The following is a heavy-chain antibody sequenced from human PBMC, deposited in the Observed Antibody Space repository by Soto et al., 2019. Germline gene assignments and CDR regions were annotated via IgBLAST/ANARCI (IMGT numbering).Heavy chain of an antibody. Sequence: GGSLRLSCTASGFTFRTYAMTWFRQAPGKGLEWVSAISGSAGTFYATSVKGRFTISRDNSRSTVYLQMHSLRAEDSAIYYCAKEKDYDFNWGSDRFTSHYWGRGTLVTVSS. D-gene: IGHD3-16*02. J-gene: IGHJ4*02. CDR3: AKEKDYDFNWGSDRFTSHY. V-gene: IGHV3-23*01. CDR2: ISGSAGT. CDR1: GFTFRTYA.